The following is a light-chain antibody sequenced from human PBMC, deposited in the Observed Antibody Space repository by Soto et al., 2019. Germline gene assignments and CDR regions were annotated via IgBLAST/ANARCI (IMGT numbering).Light chain of an antibody. CDR1: QTVDSNY. V-gene: IGKV3-20*01. CDR2: GAS. CDR3: QQYGSS. Sequence: EIVLTQSPGTPALSPGERGTLSCRASQTVDSNYLAWYQHKPGQAPRLLIYGASSRATGIPDRFSGSGSGTDFTLTISRLEPEDFAVYYCQQYGSSFGQGTRLEIK. J-gene: IGKJ5*01.